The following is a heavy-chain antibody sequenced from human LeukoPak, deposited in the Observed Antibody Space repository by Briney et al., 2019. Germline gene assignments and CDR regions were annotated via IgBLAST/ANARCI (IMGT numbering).Heavy chain of an antibody. Sequence: PGGSLRLSCAASGFTVGNNRMSWVRQVPEKGLEWVSVIYNSGSTFYADSVKGRFTISRDNSKNTLYLQMNSLRADDTAVYFCATVYYESSGYSQAFDHWGQGTLVTVSS. CDR3: ATVYYESSGYSQAFDH. J-gene: IGHJ4*02. V-gene: IGHV3-53*01. D-gene: IGHD3-22*01. CDR2: IYNSGST. CDR1: GFTVGNNR.